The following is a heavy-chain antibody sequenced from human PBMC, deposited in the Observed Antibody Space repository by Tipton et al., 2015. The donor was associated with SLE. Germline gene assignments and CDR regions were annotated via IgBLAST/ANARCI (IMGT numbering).Heavy chain of an antibody. V-gene: IGHV4-39*07. Sequence: GLVKPSETLSLTCTVSGGSIRGSSFYWCWIRQPPGKGLQWLGSIYFSGSTYYNPSLKRRVTISVDTSKNQFSLRLTSVTAADTAVYYCARGIAAAGSYYYYYYMDVWGKGTTVTVSS. CDR1: GGSIRGSSFY. CDR3: ARGIAAAGSYYYYYYMDV. D-gene: IGHD6-13*01. CDR2: IYFSGST. J-gene: IGHJ6*03.